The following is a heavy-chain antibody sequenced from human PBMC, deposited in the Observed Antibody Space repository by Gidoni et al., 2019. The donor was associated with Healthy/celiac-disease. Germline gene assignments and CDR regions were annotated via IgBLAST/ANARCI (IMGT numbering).Heavy chain of an antibody. V-gene: IGHV3-23*04. CDR3: AKGGHADTVTTGAFDI. CDR1: GFTFSSYA. CDR2: ISGSGGST. J-gene: IGHJ3*02. Sequence: EVQLVESGGGLVQPGGSLRLSCAASGFTFSSYAMSWVRQAPGKGLEWVSAISGSGGSTYYADSVKGRFTISRDNSKNTLYLQMNSLRAEDTAVYYCAKGGHADTVTTGAFDIWGQGTMVTVSS. D-gene: IGHD4-17*01.